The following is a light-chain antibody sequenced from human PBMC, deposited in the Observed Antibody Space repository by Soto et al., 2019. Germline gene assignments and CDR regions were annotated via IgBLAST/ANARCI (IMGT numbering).Light chain of an antibody. CDR2: GAS. J-gene: IGKJ1*01. CDR3: QQYGSSPRT. Sequence: EIVLTQSPGTLSLSPGERATLSCSASQSVSSSYLAWYQQKPGQAPRLLIYGASSRATGIPDRFSGSGSGTDFNLTISRLEPEEFAVYYCQQYGSSPRTFGQGTKVEIK. CDR1: QSVSSSY. V-gene: IGKV3-20*01.